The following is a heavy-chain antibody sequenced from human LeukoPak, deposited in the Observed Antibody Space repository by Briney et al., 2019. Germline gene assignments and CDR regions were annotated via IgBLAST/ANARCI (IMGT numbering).Heavy chain of an antibody. Sequence: GESLKISCKGSGYSFPNYWIGWVRQMPGKGLEWLGILYPGDSDTRYSPSFQGQVTISADKSITTAYLQWSSLKASDTAMYYCARRTGIRGGRGGYFDYWGQGTLVTVSS. D-gene: IGHD3-10*01. CDR1: GYSFPNYW. V-gene: IGHV5-51*01. CDR2: LYPGDSDT. J-gene: IGHJ4*02. CDR3: ARRTGIRGGRGGYFDY.